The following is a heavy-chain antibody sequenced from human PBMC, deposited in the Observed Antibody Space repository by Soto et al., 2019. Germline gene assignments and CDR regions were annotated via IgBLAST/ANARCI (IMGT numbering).Heavy chain of an antibody. CDR3: ARGRTVRDHAAFDL. CDR1: GFTFSSYS. D-gene: IGHD2-15*01. V-gene: IGHV3-30-3*01. CDR2: MSYDGDSK. Sequence: QVPLVESRGGVVQPGMSLRLSCAASGFTFSSYSMHWVRQAPGKGLEWVAAMSYDGDSKYFADAVKGRFTISRDNSKNTLSPQLTSRGAEDSAVDSCARGRTVRDHAAFDLWGQGNLVTVSS. J-gene: IGHJ4*02.